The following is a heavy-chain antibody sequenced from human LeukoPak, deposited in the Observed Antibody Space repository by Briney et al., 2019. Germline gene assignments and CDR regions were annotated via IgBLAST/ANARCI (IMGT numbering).Heavy chain of an antibody. J-gene: IGHJ4*02. Sequence: PSETLSLTCTVSGGSISSSSYYWGWIRQPPGKGLEWIGSIYYSGSTYYNPSLKSRVTISVDTSKNQFSLKLSSVTAADTAVYYCARHSDYYDSSGYRFDYWGQGTLVTVSS. CDR2: IYYSGST. CDR3: ARHSDYYDSSGYRFDY. D-gene: IGHD3-22*01. CDR1: GGSISSSSYY. V-gene: IGHV4-39*01.